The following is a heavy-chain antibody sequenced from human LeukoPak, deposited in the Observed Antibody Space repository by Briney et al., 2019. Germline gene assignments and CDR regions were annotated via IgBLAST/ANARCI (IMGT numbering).Heavy chain of an antibody. CDR1: GYTFTSYG. Sequence: GASVKVSCKASGYTFTSYGISWVRQAPGQGLEWMGWISAYNGNTNYSQKLQGRVTMTTDTSTSTAYMELRSLRSDDTAVYYCARVQVYYYDSSGYWSDYWGQGTLVTVSS. CDR3: ARVQVYYYDSSGYWSDY. D-gene: IGHD3-22*01. CDR2: ISAYNGNT. V-gene: IGHV1-18*01. J-gene: IGHJ4*02.